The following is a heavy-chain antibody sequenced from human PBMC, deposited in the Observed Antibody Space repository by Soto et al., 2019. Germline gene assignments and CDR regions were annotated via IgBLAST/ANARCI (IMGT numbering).Heavy chain of an antibody. V-gene: IGHV4-39*01. D-gene: IGHD3-10*01. J-gene: IGHJ6*02. CDR1: GGSISSSSYY. CDR2: IYYSGST. Sequence: SETLSLTCTVSGGSISSSSYYWGWIRQPPGKGLEWIGSIYYSGSTYYNPSLKSRVTISVDTSKNQFSLKLSSVTAADTAVYYCARNMDGGSTYGDYYYYYGMDVWGQGTTVTVSS. CDR3: ARNMDGGSTYGDYYYYYGMDV.